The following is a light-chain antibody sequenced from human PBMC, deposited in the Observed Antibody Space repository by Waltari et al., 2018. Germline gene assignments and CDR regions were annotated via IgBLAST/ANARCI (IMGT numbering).Light chain of an antibody. CDR3: SSYKKGLDLNWA. J-gene: IGLJ3*02. Sequence: QPALTLPASMSGSPGQSITISCTGTSNDIGARDSVPWYQQYPGEAPKLIIFNVTYRPSGVSDRFSGRKSGNTASLTISGLQPEDEARYHCSSYKKGLDLNWAFGGGTKVTVL. CDR1: SNDIGARDS. CDR2: NVT. V-gene: IGLV2-14*03.